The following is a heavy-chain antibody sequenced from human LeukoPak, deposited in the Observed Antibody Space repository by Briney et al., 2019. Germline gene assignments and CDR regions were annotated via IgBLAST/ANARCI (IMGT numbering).Heavy chain of an antibody. D-gene: IGHD2-2*01. CDR3: AREEVGGPAAYKWYFDL. V-gene: IGHV3-7*01. J-gene: IGHJ2*01. CDR2: IKHDGSEKQDGSEK. CDR1: GFTFSQYW. Sequence: GGSLRLSCAASGFTFSQYWMSWVRQAPGKGLEWVANIKHDGSEKQDGSEKNYVDSVKGRFTISRDNANNSLYLQMNSLRAEDTAVYYCAREEVGGPAAYKWYFDLWGRGTLVTVSS.